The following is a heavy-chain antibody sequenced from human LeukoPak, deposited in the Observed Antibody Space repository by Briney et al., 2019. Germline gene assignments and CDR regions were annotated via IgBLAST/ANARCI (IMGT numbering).Heavy chain of an antibody. CDR1: GFTFSSYA. V-gene: IGHV3-23*01. Sequence: GGSLRLPCAASGFTFSSYAMSWVRQAPGKGLEWVSAISGSGGSTYYADSVKGRFTISRDNSKNTLYLQMNSLRAEDTAVYYCAKDKEMGYSYGYPAFDIWGQGTMVTVSS. D-gene: IGHD5-18*01. J-gene: IGHJ3*02. CDR3: AKDKEMGYSYGYPAFDI. CDR2: ISGSGGST.